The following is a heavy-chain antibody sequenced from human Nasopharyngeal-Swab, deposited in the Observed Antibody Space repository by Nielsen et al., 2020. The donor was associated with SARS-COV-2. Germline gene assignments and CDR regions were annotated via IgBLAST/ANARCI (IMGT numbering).Heavy chain of an antibody. J-gene: IGHJ4*02. V-gene: IGHV3-15*01. CDR3: TTDKRNGLRYFAYLLIGTTPLDY. D-gene: IGHD3-9*01. CDR2: IKSKTDGGTT. Sequence: GGSLRLSCAASGFTFSNAWMSWVRQAPGKGLEWVGRIKSKTDGGTTDYAAPVKGRFTISRDDSKNTLYLQMNSLKTEDRAVYYCTTDKRNGLRYFAYLLIGTTPLDYWGQGTLVTASS. CDR1: GFTFSNAW.